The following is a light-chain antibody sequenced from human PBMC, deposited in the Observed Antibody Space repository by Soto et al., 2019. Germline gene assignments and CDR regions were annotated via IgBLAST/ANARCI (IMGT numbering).Light chain of an antibody. Sequence: DIQMTQSPSSLSASVGDRVTITCRAGHDIGNSLAWYQQKPGQVPKLVLFAASTLQSGVPSRFSGSGSGTDFTLTINSLQPEDVATYYCQYYNGAPLLFTFGPGTKVEIK. CDR1: HDIGNS. CDR3: QYYNGAPLLFT. V-gene: IGKV1-27*01. CDR2: AAS. J-gene: IGKJ3*01.